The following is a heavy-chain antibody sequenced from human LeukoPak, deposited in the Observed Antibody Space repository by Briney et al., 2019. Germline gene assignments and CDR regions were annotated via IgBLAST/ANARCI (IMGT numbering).Heavy chain of an antibody. D-gene: IGHD3-3*01. CDR1: GFTFSSYA. V-gene: IGHV3-23*01. CDR2: ISGSGGST. J-gene: IGHJ5*02. CDR3: AKGDLFWSGYEGFDP. Sequence: GGSLRLSCAASGFTFSSYAMSWVRQAPGKGLEWVSAISGSGGSTYYADSVKGRFTISRDNPKNTLYLQMNSLRAEDTAVYYCAKGDLFWSGYEGFDPWGQGTLVTVSS.